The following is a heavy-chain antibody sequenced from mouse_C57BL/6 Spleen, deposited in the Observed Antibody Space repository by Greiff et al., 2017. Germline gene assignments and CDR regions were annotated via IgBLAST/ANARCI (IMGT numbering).Heavy chain of an antibody. CDR2: ISLKSDNYAT. CDR1: GFTFSNYW. D-gene: IGHD2-3*01. V-gene: IGHV6-3*01. Sequence: EVMLVESGGGLVQPGGSMKFSCVASGFTFSNYWMNWVRQSPEKGLEWVAQISLKSDNYATHYAESVKERFTISRDDSKSGVYLQMSNSRAEDAGIYCGTVDGYYNAMDYWGQGTSVTVSS. J-gene: IGHJ4*01. CDR3: TVDGYYNAMDY.